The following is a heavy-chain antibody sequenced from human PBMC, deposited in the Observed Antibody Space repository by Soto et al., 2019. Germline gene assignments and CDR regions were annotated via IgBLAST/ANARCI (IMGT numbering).Heavy chain of an antibody. J-gene: IGHJ4*02. D-gene: IGHD3-10*01. CDR1: GFTFSSSW. V-gene: IGHV3-74*01. CDR2: INSGASTT. CDR3: ARGPTGWFGYDY. Sequence: PGGSLRLSCAASGFTFSSSWMHWVRQAPGKGLVWVSRINSGASTTNYADSVKGRFTVSRDNAKNTLYLHMDSLTADDTAVYYCARGPTGWFGYDYWGQGTLVTVSS.